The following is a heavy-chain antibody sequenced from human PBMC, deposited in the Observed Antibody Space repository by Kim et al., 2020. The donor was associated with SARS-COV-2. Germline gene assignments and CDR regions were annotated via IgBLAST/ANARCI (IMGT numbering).Heavy chain of an antibody. Sequence: ASVKVSCKASGYTFTSYYMHWVRQAPGQGLEWMGIINPSGGSTSYPQKFQGRVTMTRDTSTSTVYMELSSLRSEDTAVYYCARELVTMVRGASAYYYYGMDVWGQGTTVTVSS. CDR3: ARELVTMVRGASAYYYYGMDV. V-gene: IGHV1-46*01. CDR2: INPSGGST. CDR1: GYTFTSYY. J-gene: IGHJ6*02. D-gene: IGHD3-10*01.